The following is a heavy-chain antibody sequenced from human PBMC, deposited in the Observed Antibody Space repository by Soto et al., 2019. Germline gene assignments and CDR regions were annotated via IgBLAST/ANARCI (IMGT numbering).Heavy chain of an antibody. V-gene: IGHV1-3*01. Sequence: ASVKVSCKASGYTFTSYAMHWVRQAPGQRLEWMGWINAGNGNTKYSQKFQGRVTITRDTSASTAYMELSSLRSEDTAVYYCARALYCTNGVCYPLSYYYGMDVWGQGTTVTVSS. CDR2: INAGNGNT. CDR1: GYTFTSYA. CDR3: ARALYCTNGVCYPLSYYYGMDV. D-gene: IGHD2-8*01. J-gene: IGHJ6*02.